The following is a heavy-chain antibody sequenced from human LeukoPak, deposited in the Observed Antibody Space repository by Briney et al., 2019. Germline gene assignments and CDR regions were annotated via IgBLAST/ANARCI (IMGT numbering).Heavy chain of an antibody. CDR3: ACGDSNLFDP. Sequence: GGSLRLSCAASGFTFSHYAMHWVRQAPGKGLEWVAIIAFDGDNKYYADSVKGRFTISRDSSKNTLSLQMNSLRAEDTAVYYCACGDSNLFDPWGQGTLVTVSP. D-gene: IGHD4-17*01. CDR2: IAFDGDNK. CDR1: GFTFSHYA. J-gene: IGHJ5*02. V-gene: IGHV3-30*14.